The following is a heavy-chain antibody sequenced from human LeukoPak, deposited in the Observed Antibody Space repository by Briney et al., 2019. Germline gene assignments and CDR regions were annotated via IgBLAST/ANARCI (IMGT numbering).Heavy chain of an antibody. J-gene: IGHJ6*03. CDR2: ISRSGSTI. Sequence: GGSLRLSCAASKFTFSGYSMNWVRQAPGKGLEWVSYISRSGSTIYYADSVKGRFTISRDNAKNSLYLQMNSLRAEDTAVYYCARGRHYYESSGYYLFMGVWGKGTTVTISS. V-gene: IGHV3-48*04. D-gene: IGHD3-22*01. CDR3: ARGRHYYESSGYYLFMGV. CDR1: KFTFSGYS.